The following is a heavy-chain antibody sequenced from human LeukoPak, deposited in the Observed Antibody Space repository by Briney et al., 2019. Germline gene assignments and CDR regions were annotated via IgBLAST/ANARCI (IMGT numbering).Heavy chain of an antibody. Sequence: HPGESLRLSCAASGFTISNNYMTWVRQAPGKGLEWVSVIYGGGITNYADSVEGRFTISRDNSQNTLYLQMDSLTTEDTAVYYCARVDSSGRRKHYFDYWGQGALVTVSS. D-gene: IGHD3-22*01. V-gene: IGHV3-66*02. CDR2: IYGGGIT. J-gene: IGHJ4*02. CDR3: ARVDSSGRRKHYFDY. CDR1: GFTISNNY.